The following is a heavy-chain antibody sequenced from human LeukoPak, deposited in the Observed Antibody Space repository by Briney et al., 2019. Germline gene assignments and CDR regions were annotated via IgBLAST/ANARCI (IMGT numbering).Heavy chain of an antibody. CDR2: IYYSGST. Sequence: TSETLSLTCTVSAGSISSSSYYWGWIRQPPGKGLEWIGSIYYSGSTYYNPSLKSRVTISVDTSKNQFSLKLSSVTAADTAVYYCARVHNYDFWSGSQAFDIWGQGTMVTVSS. CDR3: ARVHNYDFWSGSQAFDI. CDR1: AGSISSSSYY. V-gene: IGHV4-39*07. D-gene: IGHD3-3*01. J-gene: IGHJ3*02.